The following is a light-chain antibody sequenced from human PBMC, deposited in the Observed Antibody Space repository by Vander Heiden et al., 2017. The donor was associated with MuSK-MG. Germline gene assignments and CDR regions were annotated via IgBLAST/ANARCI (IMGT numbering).Light chain of an antibody. J-gene: IGKJ1*01. V-gene: IGKV3-20*01. Sequence: EIVFTQSPGTLSLSPGERATLSCRASQSVSSSYLAWYQQKPGQAPRLIIYGASSRANGIPDRFSGSGSGTDFTLTISRLEPEDFAVYYCQQDCSSHTFGQGTKVEIK. CDR3: QQDCSSHT. CDR2: GAS. CDR1: QSVSSSY.